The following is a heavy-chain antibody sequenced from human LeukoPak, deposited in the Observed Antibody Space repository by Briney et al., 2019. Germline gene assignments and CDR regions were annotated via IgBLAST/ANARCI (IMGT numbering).Heavy chain of an antibody. CDR1: GGSISSYY. J-gene: IGHJ4*02. CDR2: IYYSGST. D-gene: IGHD3-22*01. V-gene: IGHV4-59*01. CDR3: ASRDYYDSSGFDY. Sequence: SETLSLTCTVSGGSISSYYWSWIRQPPGKGLEWIGYIYYSGSTNYNPSLKSRVTISVDTSKNQFSLKLSSVTAADTAVYYCASRDYYDSSGFDYWGQGTLVTVS.